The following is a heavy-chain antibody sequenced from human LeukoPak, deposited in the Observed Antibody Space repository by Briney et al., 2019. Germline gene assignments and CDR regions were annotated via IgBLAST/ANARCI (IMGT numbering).Heavy chain of an antibody. CDR3: ARGGYYDSSGYYELDY. CDR1: GYTFTSYA. D-gene: IGHD3-22*01. V-gene: IGHV1-3*01. CDR2: INAGNGNT. J-gene: IGHJ4*02. Sequence: AASVKVSCKASGYTFTSYAMHWVRQAPGQRLEWMGWINAGNGNTKYSQKFQGRVTITRDTSASTAYMELSSLRSEDTAVYYRARGGYYDSSGYYELDYWGQGTLVTVSS.